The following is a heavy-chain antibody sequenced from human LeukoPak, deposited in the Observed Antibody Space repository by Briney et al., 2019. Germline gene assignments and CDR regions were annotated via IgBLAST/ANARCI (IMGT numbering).Heavy chain of an antibody. CDR3: ARTTSMSYVGDAFDI. CDR1: GITFNSYW. V-gene: IGHV3-74*01. J-gene: IGHJ3*02. Sequence: PGRSLRLSCAASGITFNSYWMHWVRQAPGKGLVWVSRINIDGSGKTYADSVKGRFTISRDNAKNTLYLQMNSLRAEDTAVYYCARTTSMSYVGDAFDIWGQGTMVTVSS. D-gene: IGHD1-26*01. CDR2: INIDGSGK.